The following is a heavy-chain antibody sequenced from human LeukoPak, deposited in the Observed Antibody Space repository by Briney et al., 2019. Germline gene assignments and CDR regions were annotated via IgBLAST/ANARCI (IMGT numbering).Heavy chain of an antibody. CDR3: ARGGYSSSSFFADP. J-gene: IGHJ5*02. Sequence: GGSLRLSCAASGFTFSSYWMSWVRQAPGKGLEWVANIKQDGSEKYYVDSVKGRFTISRDNAKNSLYLQMNSLRAEDTAVYYCARGGYSSSSFFADPRGQGTLVTVSS. CDR1: GFTFSSYW. CDR2: IKQDGSEK. V-gene: IGHV3-7*01. D-gene: IGHD6-6*01.